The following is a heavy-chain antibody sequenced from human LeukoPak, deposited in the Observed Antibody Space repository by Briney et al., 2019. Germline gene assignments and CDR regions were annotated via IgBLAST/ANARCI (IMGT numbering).Heavy chain of an antibody. CDR1: GGSIGDYY. CDR3: ARHDSSFEIDY. Sequence: PSETLSLTFSVSGGSIGDYYWSWIRQPPGKGLEWIGFIYYSGSTNYSPSLKSRVTISVDTSKNQFSLKLTSVTAADTAAYYCARHDSSFEIDYWGQGILVTVSS. V-gene: IGHV4-59*08. J-gene: IGHJ4*02. D-gene: IGHD3-22*01. CDR2: IYYSGST.